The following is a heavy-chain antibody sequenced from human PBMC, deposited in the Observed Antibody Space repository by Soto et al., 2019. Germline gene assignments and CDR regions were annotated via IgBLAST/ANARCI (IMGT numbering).Heavy chain of an antibody. CDR2: IYSGDSDT. V-gene: IGHV5-51*01. CDR3: ARRLKDHSGPSPYCHAFDV. J-gene: IGHJ6*01. D-gene: IGHD6-25*01. Sequence: GESLKISCQASGYTFKNYWIAWVRHMPGKGLEYVRIIYSGDSDTGYTPPFLGQVTISADSSISAAYRPWSSLKVSDSGMYYCARRLKDHSGPSPYCHAFDVWGRGTTVTVSS. CDR1: GYTFKNYW.